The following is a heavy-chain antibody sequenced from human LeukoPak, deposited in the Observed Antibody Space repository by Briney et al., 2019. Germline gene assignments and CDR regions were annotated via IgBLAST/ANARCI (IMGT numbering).Heavy chain of an antibody. V-gene: IGHV4-39*01. D-gene: IGHD3-10*01. J-gene: IGHJ3*02. CDR1: GVSIDSSSYY. Sequence: SETLSLTCSVSGVSIDSSSYYWGWIRQPPGKGLEWIGSIYYSGNTYYNPSLKSRVTISVDTSKNQFFLRLNSVTAADMAVYYCATGTYYYGSGSYPGAFDIWGQGTMVTVSS. CDR2: IYYSGNT. CDR3: ATGTYYYGSGSYPGAFDI.